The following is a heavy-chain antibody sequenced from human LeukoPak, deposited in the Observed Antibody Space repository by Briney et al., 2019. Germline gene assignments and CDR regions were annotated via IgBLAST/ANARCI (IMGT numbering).Heavy chain of an antibody. Sequence: PGGSLRLSCAAPGFTFRVYAMNWVRQAPGKGLEWVSYISGSASSIYYADSVKGRFTISRDNAKNSLFLQINSLTADDTAVYYCPSGPLVRYCSGTSCYEAYWGHGTLVTVSS. D-gene: IGHD2-2*01. CDR1: GFTFRVYA. CDR3: PSGPLVRYCSGTSCYEAY. V-gene: IGHV3-48*03. CDR2: ISGSASSI. J-gene: IGHJ4*01.